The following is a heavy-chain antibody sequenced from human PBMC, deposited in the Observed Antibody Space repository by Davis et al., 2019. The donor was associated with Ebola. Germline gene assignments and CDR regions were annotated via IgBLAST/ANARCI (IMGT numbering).Heavy chain of an antibody. CDR3: ATQYSNGWFDP. CDR1: GGSVSSYY. V-gene: IGHV4-59*02. J-gene: IGHJ5*02. Sequence: MPSETLSLTCTVSGGSVSSYYWSWIRQPPGKGLEWIGYIHYSGSTNNNPSLKSRVTMSVDTSKNQFSLKLSSVTAADTAVYYCATQYSNGWFDPWGQGTLVTVSS. D-gene: IGHD4-11*01. CDR2: IHYSGST.